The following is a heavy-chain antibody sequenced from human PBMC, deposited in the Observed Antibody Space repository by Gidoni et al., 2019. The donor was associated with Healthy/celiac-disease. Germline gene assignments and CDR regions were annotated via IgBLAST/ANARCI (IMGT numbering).Heavy chain of an antibody. CDR1: GFPFSSYS. V-gene: IGHV3-21*01. CDR2: ISSSSSYI. J-gene: IGHJ3*02. D-gene: IGHD5-18*01. CDR3: ARVSGYSYGFDAFDI. Sequence: EVQLVESGGGLVKLGGSLSVSFVASGFPFSSYSMNWVRQAPGKGLEWVSSISSSSSYIYYADSVKGRFTISRDNAKNSLYLQMNSLRAEDTAVYYCARVSGYSYGFDAFDIWGQGTMVTVSS.